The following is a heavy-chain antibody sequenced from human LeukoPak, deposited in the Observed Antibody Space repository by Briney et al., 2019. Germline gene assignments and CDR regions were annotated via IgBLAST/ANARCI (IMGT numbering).Heavy chain of an antibody. CDR1: GFTFNRYA. CDR3: AKEASSSFDY. D-gene: IGHD6-6*01. J-gene: IGHJ4*02. V-gene: IGHV3-23*01. Sequence: GGSLRLSCAASGFTFNRYAMSWVRQAPGKGLEWVSAVSGGAGSTNYADSVKGRFTISRNNSKNTLYLQMNSLRAEDTAVYYCAKEASSSFDYWGQGTLVTVSS. CDR2: VSGGAGST.